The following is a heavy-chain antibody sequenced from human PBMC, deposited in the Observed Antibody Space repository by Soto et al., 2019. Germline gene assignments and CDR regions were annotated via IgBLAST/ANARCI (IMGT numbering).Heavy chain of an antibody. J-gene: IGHJ6*01. Sequence: PGESLKISCNGSGYSFTSYWIGWVRQMPGKGLEWMRIIYPGDSDTRYSPSFQGQVTISADKSISTAYLQWSSLKTSDTAIYYCSRMGAQNSNRYYYAMEVWRQSTRETHSS. V-gene: IGHV5-51*01. CDR1: GYSFTSYW. D-gene: IGHD4-4*01. CDR2: IYPGDSDT. CDR3: SRMGAQNSNRYYYAMEV.